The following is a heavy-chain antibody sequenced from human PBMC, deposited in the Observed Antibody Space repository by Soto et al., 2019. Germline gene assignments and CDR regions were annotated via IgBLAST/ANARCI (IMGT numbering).Heavy chain of an antibody. CDR3: ARDPNIVATMGSIYYYYGMDV. Sequence: GGSLRLSCAASGFTFSYYWMHWVRQAPGQGLVWVSRIHSDGSSTTYADSVKGRFTISRDNAKNSLYLQMNSLRAEDTAVYYCARDPNIVATMGSIYYYYGMDVWGQGTTVTVSS. CDR1: GFTFSYYW. CDR2: IHSDGSST. J-gene: IGHJ6*02. V-gene: IGHV3-74*01. D-gene: IGHD5-12*01.